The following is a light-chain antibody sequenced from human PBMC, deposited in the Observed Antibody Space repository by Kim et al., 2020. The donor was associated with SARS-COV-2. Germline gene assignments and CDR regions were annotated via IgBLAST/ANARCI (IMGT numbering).Light chain of an antibody. V-gene: IGLV6-57*03. CDR3: QSYDSTNWV. CDR1: SGSSDSYY. CDR2: EDN. Sequence: GKTVPISCTRSSGSSDSYYVQGYQQRPAGDPTTVIYEDNQRPSGVPDRFSGSIDSSSNSASLTISALKTEDEADYYCQSYDSTNWVFGGGTKLTVL. J-gene: IGLJ3*02.